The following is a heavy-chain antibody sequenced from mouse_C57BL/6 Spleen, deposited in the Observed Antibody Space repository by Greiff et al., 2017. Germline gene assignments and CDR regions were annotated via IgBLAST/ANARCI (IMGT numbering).Heavy chain of an antibody. CDR2: IYPGGGYT. CDR1: GYTFTNYW. D-gene: IGHD1-3*01. J-gene: IGHJ4*01. Sequence: QVQLQQSGAELVRPGTSVKMSCKASGYTFTNYWIGWAKQRPGHGLEWIGDIYPGGGYTNYNEKFKGKATLTADKSSSTAYMQLSSLTSEDSAIYYCARSGGKGFAMDYWGQGTSVTVSS. CDR3: ARSGGKGFAMDY. V-gene: IGHV1-63*01.